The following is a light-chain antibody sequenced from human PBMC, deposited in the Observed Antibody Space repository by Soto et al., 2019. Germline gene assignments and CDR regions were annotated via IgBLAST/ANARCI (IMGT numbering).Light chain of an antibody. V-gene: IGKV1-6*01. CDR2: AAS. CDR1: QSISTY. Sequence: IQMTQSPSSLSASVGDRVTITCRASQSISTYLNWYQQKPGKAPKVLIYAASSLQSGVPSRFSGSGSGTDFTLTISSLQPEDFATYYCLQDHNYPLTFGQGTKAAIK. J-gene: IGKJ1*01. CDR3: LQDHNYPLT.